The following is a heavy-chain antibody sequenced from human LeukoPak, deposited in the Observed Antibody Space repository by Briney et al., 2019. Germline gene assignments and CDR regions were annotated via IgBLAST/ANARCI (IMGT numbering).Heavy chain of an antibody. CDR1: GFIFSTYS. CDR2: ISSSSSVI. J-gene: IGHJ4*02. D-gene: IGHD3-16*01. V-gene: IGHV3-48*02. Sequence: GSLRLSCAVSGFIFSTYSMSWVRQAPGKGLEWLSYISSSSSVIYQADSVKARFTISRDNAKNSLYLQMNSLRDEDTAVYYCARVGELLDYWGQGTLVTVSS. CDR3: ARVGELLDY.